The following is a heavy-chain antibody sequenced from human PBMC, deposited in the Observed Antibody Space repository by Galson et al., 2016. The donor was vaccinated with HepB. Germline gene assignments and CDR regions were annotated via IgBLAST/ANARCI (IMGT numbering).Heavy chain of an antibody. D-gene: IGHD1-26*01. V-gene: IGHV3-30-3*01. CDR1: GFTFSSYA. J-gene: IGHJ5*02. Sequence: SLRLSCAASGFTFSSYAMHWVRQAPGKGLEWVAVISYDGGNKYYADSVKGRFTISRDSSKNTLYLQMNSLRAEDTAVYYCAKDVARYSGRYNWFDPWGQGTLVTVSS. CDR2: ISYDGGNK. CDR3: AKDVARYSGRYNWFDP.